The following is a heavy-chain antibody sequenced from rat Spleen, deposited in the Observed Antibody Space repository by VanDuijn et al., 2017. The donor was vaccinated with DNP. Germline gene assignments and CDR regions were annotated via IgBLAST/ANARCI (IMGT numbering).Heavy chain of an antibody. CDR3: TRGGKWGGDY. J-gene: IGHJ2*01. Sequence: EVQLVESDGGLVQPGRSLKLSCTASGFTFSDYSMAWVRQAPTKGLEWVATISSSGGSTYYRDSVRGRFTISRDNARNILYLQMNSLRSEDTATYYCTRGGKWGGDYWGQGVMVTVSS. CDR1: GFTFSDYS. V-gene: IGHV5-20*01. CDR2: ISSSGGST. D-gene: IGHD3-7*01.